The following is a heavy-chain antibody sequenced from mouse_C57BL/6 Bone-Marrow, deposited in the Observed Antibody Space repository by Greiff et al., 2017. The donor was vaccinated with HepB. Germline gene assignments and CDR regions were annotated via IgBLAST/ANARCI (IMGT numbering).Heavy chain of an antibody. D-gene: IGHD1-1*01. CDR1: GYTFTSYW. Sequence: VQLQESGAELVKPGASVKMSCKASGYTFTSYWITWVKQRPGQGLEWIGDIYPGSGSTNYNEKFKSKATLTVDTSSSTAYMQLSSLTSEDSAVYYCARGGGSSPFDYWGQGTTLTVSS. CDR2: IYPGSGST. V-gene: IGHV1-55*01. CDR3: ARGGGSSPFDY. J-gene: IGHJ2*01.